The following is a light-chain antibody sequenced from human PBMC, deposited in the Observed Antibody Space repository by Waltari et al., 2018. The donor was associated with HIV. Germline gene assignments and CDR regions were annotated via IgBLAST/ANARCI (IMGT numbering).Light chain of an antibody. J-gene: IGLJ1*01. Sequence: QSALTQPRSVSGSPGQSVTISCTGTSSDVGGYNYVSWYQQHPGKAPQLMIFDVSKRPSGVPGRFSGSRSGNTASLTISGLQAEDEADYYCCSYAGSYTYVFGTGTKVTVL. V-gene: IGLV2-11*01. CDR2: DVS. CDR3: CSYAGSYTYV. CDR1: SSDVGGYNY.